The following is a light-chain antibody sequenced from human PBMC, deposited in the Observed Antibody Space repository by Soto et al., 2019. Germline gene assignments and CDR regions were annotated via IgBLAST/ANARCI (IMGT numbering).Light chain of an antibody. CDR1: QTVSSY. Sequence: EIVLTQSPATLSLSPGERATLSCRASQTVSSYLAWYQQKPGQAPRLLIYDASNRATGIPARFSGSGSGTDFTLTISSLEPEDFGVYYCQQRSSWPPFTFGQGTKLEIK. V-gene: IGKV3-11*01. CDR2: DAS. J-gene: IGKJ2*01. CDR3: QQRSSWPPFT.